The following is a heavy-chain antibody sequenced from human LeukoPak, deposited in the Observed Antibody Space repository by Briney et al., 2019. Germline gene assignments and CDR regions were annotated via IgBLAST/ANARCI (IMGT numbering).Heavy chain of an antibody. J-gene: IGHJ4*02. Sequence: GESLKISCKGSGYSFTSYGIGWVRQMPGKGLEWMGIIYPGDSDTRYSPSFQGQVTISADKSISTASLPWSSLKASDTAIYYCARRSSIATRLFDYWGQGTLVTVSS. V-gene: IGHV5-51*01. D-gene: IGHD6-6*01. CDR2: IYPGDSDT. CDR1: GYSFTSYG. CDR3: ARRSSIATRLFDY.